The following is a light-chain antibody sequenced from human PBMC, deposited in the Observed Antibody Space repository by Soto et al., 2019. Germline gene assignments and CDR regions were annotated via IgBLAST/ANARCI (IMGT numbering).Light chain of an antibody. J-gene: IGLJ2*01. CDR2: STN. V-gene: IGLV1-44*01. CDR1: SSNIGSNT. Sequence: QSVLTQPPSASATPGQRVTISCSGGSSNIGSNTVNWYQQLPGTAPKLLIHSTNQRPSGVPDRFSGSKSGTSASLAISGLQSEDEADYYCAAWDDSLNGVVFGGGTKLTVL. CDR3: AAWDDSLNGVV.